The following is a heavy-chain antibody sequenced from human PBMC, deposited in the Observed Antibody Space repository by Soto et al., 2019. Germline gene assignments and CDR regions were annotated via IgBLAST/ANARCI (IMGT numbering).Heavy chain of an antibody. CDR3: ARRGSSPGSWYFDY. CDR2: IYYGGST. CDR1: GGSISSYH. Sequence: PSGTLSLTCIVSGGSISSYHWSWIRQPPGKGLEWIGYIYYGGSTNYNPSLESRVTISVDTSKNQFSLKLSSVTAADTAFYYCARRGSSPGSWYFDYWGQGTLVTVSS. V-gene: IGHV4-59*01. D-gene: IGHD2-15*01. J-gene: IGHJ4*02.